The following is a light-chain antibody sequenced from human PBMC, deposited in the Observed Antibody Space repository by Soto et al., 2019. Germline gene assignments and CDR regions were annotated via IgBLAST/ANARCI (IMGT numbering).Light chain of an antibody. CDR1: QSLVYSDGNIY. CDR2: KVS. J-gene: IGKJ1*01. V-gene: IGKV2-30*01. CDR3: IQGTDGPWT. Sequence: DVVMTQSPLSLSVTLGQAASISCRSSQSLVYSDGNIYFNWFQQRPGQYHRRLIYKVSNRDSGVPVRVGGSGSGGYVSLHISRVEAEDVRIYFCIQGTDGPWTVGQGTKVEIE.